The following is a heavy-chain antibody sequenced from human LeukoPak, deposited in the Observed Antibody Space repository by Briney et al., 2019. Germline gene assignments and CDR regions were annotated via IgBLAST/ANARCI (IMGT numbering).Heavy chain of an antibody. CDR1: GFTFRSSA. V-gene: IGHV3-23*01. Sequence: PGGSLRLSCAASGFTFRSSAMSWVRQAPGKGLEWVSIISADADGTYYADSVKGRCTISRDNFKNTLYLQMNSLRAEDTAVYYCAKRGNYYEFDYWGQGTLVTVSS. J-gene: IGHJ4*02. CDR3: AKRGNYYEFDY. D-gene: IGHD3-22*01. CDR2: ISADADGT.